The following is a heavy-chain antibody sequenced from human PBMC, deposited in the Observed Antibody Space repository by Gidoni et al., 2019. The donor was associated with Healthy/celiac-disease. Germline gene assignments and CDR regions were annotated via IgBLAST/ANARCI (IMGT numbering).Heavy chain of an antibody. J-gene: IGHJ4*02. V-gene: IGHV3-15*01. D-gene: IGHD3-10*01. CDR3: TTDSLGFRELYLY. CDR1: GFTFSNAW. CDR2: IKSKTDGGTT. Sequence: EVQLVESGGGLVKPGGSLRLSCAASGFTFSNAWMSWVRQAPGKGLEWVGRIKSKTDGGTTDYAAPVKGRFTISRDDSKNTLYLQMNSLKTEDTAVYYCTTDSLGFRELYLYWGQGTLVTVSS.